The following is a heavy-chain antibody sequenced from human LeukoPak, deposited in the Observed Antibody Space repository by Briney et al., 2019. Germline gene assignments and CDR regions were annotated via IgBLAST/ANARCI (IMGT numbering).Heavy chain of an antibody. D-gene: IGHD4-17*01. J-gene: IGHJ4*02. Sequence: KGLEWVSVIYSGGTTNSADSVKGRFTVYRDNSKNTLHLQMNTLRAEDTAVYYCASKLTSGYWGQGTLVTVSS. CDR3: ASKLTSGY. V-gene: IGHV3-66*01. CDR2: IYSGGTT.